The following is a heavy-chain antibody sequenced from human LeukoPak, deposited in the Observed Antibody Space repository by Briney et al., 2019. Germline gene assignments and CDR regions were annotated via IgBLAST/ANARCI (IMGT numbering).Heavy chain of an antibody. CDR3: ARDNSVGDNAWWFDP. CDR1: GYTFTSYG. J-gene: IGHJ5*02. Sequence: ASVKVSCKASGYTFTSYGISWVRQAPEQGLEWMGWISAYNGNTNYAQKLQGRVTMTRDMSTSTDYMELSSLRSEDTAIYYCARDNSVGDNAWWFDPWGQGTLVTVSS. V-gene: IGHV1-18*01. D-gene: IGHD1-26*01. CDR2: ISAYNGNT.